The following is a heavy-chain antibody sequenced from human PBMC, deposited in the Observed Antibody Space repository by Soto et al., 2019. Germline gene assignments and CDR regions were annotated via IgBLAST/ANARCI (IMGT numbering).Heavy chain of an antibody. CDR3: ARASAAVVSVAGMDA. J-gene: IGHJ6*02. CDR2: ISSSGTYI. CDR1: GFTFTGYS. Sequence: GSLILSCAASGFTFTGYSMNWVRQAPGKGLEWVSSISSSGTYIYYADSVKGRFTISRDNAKNSLYLQMNSLRAEDTAVYYCARASAAVVSVAGMDAWGQGTTVTVSS. V-gene: IGHV3-21*01. D-gene: IGHD6-13*01.